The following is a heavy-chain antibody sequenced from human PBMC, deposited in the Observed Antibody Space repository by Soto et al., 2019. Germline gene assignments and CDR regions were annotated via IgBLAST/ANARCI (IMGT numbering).Heavy chain of an antibody. D-gene: IGHD6-19*01. V-gene: IGHV1-3*01. CDR3: ATDSGWPQSNGAFDI. CDR2: INAGNGDT. CDR1: GYTFTTYV. Sequence: ASVKVSCKASGYTFTTYVMHWVRQAPGQRLEWMGWINAGNGDTKYSQKFQGRVTMTEDTSTDTAYMELSSLRSEDTAVYYCATDSGWPQSNGAFDIWGQGTMVTVSS. J-gene: IGHJ3*02.